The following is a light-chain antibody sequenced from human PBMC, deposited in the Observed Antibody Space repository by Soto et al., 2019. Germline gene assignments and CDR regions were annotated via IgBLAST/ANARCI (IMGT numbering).Light chain of an antibody. Sequence: DIVLTQSPGTLSLSPGERATLSCTASQSVSSKYLAWYQQKPGQPPRVLIYGTSIRATGIPERFSGGGSGTDFTLTITRLESEDFAVYYCQQYGSSLFTFGPGTKVDF. CDR3: QQYGSSLFT. CDR1: QSVSSKY. V-gene: IGKV3-20*01. CDR2: GTS. J-gene: IGKJ3*01.